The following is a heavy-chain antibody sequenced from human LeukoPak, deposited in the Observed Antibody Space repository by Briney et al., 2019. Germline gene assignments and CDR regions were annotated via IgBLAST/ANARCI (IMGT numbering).Heavy chain of an antibody. J-gene: IGHJ1*01. CDR2: IYYSGST. D-gene: IGHD3-22*01. Sequence: PSETLSLTCSVSGGFISSSSYYWGWIRQPPGKGLEWIGDIYYSGSTYFKPSLASRVAISIDTSKNQFSLRLSPVTAADTAVYYRARRRYYDSTGYLDWGQGTLVTVSS. CDR3: ARRRYYDSTGYLD. V-gene: IGHV4-39*01. CDR1: GGFISSSSYY.